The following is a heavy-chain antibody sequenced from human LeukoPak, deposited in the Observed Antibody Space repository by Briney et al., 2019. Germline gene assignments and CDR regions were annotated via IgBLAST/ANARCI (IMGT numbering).Heavy chain of an antibody. CDR2: IRYDGNNK. J-gene: IGHJ1*01. CDR1: GFTFSSFA. CDR3: ARSFRQGLDYGGNSIQH. D-gene: IGHD4-23*01. Sequence: GTSLRLSCAASGFTFSSFAMHWVRQAPGRGLEWVAMIRYDGNNKYYADSVKGRFTISRDNSKNTLYLQMNSLRAEDTAVYYCARSFRQGLDYGGNSIQHWGQGTLVTVSS. V-gene: IGHV3-33*01.